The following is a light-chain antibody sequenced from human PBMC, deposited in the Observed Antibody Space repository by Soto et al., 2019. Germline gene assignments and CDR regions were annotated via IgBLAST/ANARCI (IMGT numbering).Light chain of an antibody. CDR3: QHYNSYPWT. Sequence: DIQMTQSPSTLSVSVGDRVSITCRASQSINTWLAWYQQKPGKAPKLLIYHASSLESGVPSRFSGSGSGTEFTRTISSLQPDDFATYYCQHYNSYPWTFGQGTKVEIK. V-gene: IGKV1-5*01. J-gene: IGKJ1*01. CDR1: QSINTW. CDR2: HAS.